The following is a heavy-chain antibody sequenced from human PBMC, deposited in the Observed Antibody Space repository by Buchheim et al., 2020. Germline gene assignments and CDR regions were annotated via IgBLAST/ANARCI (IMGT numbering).Heavy chain of an antibody. Sequence: EVQILESGGGLVQPGGSLRLSCAASGFDFSNYAMSWVRQGPGKGLEWVSTINAVSTSTYYVDSVKGRFTISRDNSRNTLYLQMNNLEDKDTALYYCTYLFDYGGQGAL. V-gene: IGHV3-23*01. CDR1: GFDFSNYA. CDR3: TYLFDY. J-gene: IGHJ4*02. CDR2: INAVSTST.